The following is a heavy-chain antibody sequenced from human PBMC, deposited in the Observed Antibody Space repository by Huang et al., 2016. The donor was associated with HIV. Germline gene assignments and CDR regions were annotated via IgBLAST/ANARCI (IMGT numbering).Heavy chain of an antibody. CDR1: GGSINRYY. CDR3: ARNYYDNVDWYFDL. D-gene: IGHD3-22*01. Sequence: QVQLQESGPGLVKPSETLSLTCTVSGGSINRYYWSWIRQPPGKGLEWSGYIHYSGSTIYNPSLKVRVTISVDTSKNQFSLKLSSVTAADTAMYYCARNYYDNVDWYFDLWGRGTLVTVSS. CDR2: IHYSGST. J-gene: IGHJ2*01. V-gene: IGHV4-59*01.